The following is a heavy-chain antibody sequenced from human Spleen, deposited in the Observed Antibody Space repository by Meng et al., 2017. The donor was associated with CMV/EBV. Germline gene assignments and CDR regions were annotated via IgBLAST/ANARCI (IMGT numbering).Heavy chain of an antibody. J-gene: IGHJ4*02. D-gene: IGHD6-19*01. V-gene: IGHV3-7*01. CDR2: IKQDGSEK. Sequence: LTCAASGFTFSSYWMSWVRQAPGKGLEWVANIKQDGSEKNYVDSVKGRFTISRDNAKNSLYLQMNSLRAEDTAVYYCARASSSGLRGFDYWGQGTLVTVSS. CDR3: ARASSSGLRGFDY. CDR1: GFTFSSYW.